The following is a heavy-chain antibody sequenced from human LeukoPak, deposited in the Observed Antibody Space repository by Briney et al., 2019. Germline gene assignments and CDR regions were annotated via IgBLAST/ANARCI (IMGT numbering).Heavy chain of an antibody. Sequence: SQTLSLTCTVSGGSISSGAYYWTWIRQHPGNGLEWIGYIYYSGNTYYNPSLKSRVTISVDTSKNQFSLKLSSVTAADTAVYYCARVSGGGNYLDYWGQGTLVTVSS. CDR1: GGSISSGAYY. CDR2: IYYSGNT. J-gene: IGHJ4*02. CDR3: ARVSGGGNYLDY. V-gene: IGHV4-31*03. D-gene: IGHD2-15*01.